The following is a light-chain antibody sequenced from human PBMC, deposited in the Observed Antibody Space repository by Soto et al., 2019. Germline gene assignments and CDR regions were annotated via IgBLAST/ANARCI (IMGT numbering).Light chain of an antibody. CDR2: GNS. J-gene: IGLJ2*01. CDR1: GSNIGAGYD. V-gene: IGLV1-40*01. Sequence: QSVLTQPPSVSGAPGQRVTISCTGSGSNIGAGYDVHWYQQLPGTAPKLLIYGNSNRLSGVPDRFSGSKSGTSASLAITGLQAEDEADYYCQSYDSSLSGSAVFGGGTKVTVL. CDR3: QSYDSSLSGSAV.